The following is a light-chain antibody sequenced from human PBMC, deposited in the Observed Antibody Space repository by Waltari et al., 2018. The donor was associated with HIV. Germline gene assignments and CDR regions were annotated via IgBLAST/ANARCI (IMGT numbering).Light chain of an antibody. Sequence: DINMTQSPSSLSASVGDRVTITCRSSENIISYVNWYHQSPGKAPTLIIFGTSTLQDGVSSRFSGSGSETEFALYIAGLQREGFGTYFFQQTFSPPRTFGPGT. CDR1: ENIISY. V-gene: IGKV1-39*01. CDR2: GTS. J-gene: IGKJ2*01. CDR3: QQTFSPPRT.